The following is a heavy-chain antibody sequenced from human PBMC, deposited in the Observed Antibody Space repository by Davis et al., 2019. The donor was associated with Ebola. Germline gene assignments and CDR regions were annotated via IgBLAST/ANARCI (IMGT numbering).Heavy chain of an antibody. Sequence: PLGSLRLSCAASGFLFSSYAMSWVRQAPGRGLEWVSSISASGGATFYADSVKGRIVMSRDNSNDTLYLRMNNLRAEDTAIYYCAKDLTSYYGSGDFFDYWGQGILVTVSS. CDR1: GFLFSSYA. CDR2: ISASGGAT. V-gene: IGHV3-23*01. J-gene: IGHJ4*02. CDR3: AKDLTSYYGSGDFFDY. D-gene: IGHD3-10*01.